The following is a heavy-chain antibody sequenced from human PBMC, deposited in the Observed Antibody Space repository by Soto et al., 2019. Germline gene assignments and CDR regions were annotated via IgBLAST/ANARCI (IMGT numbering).Heavy chain of an antibody. J-gene: IGHJ5*02. CDR3: AHRGDYGSGSYWFDP. Sequence: QITLKESGPTLVKPTQTLTLTCAFSGLSLSTSGVGVGWIRQPPGKALEWLALIFWDDEKRYSASLKNRLTSTKDTSKNQVVLTMTNMDPVDTATYYCAHRGDYGSGSYWFDPWGQGTLVTVSS. CDR1: GLSLSTSGVG. CDR2: IFWDDEK. V-gene: IGHV2-5*02. D-gene: IGHD3-10*01.